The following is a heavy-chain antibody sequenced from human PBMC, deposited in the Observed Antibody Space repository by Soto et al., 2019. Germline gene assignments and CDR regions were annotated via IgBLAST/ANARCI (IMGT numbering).Heavy chain of an antibody. D-gene: IGHD3-22*01. Sequence: GGSLRLSCAASGFTVSSNYMSWVRQAPGKGLGWVSVIYSGGSTYYADSVKGRFTISRDNSKNTLYLQMNSLRAEDTAVYYCASVHYYDSSGYYGPFDIWGQGTMVTVSS. CDR2: IYSGGST. CDR1: GFTVSSNY. V-gene: IGHV3-53*01. CDR3: ASVHYYDSSGYYGPFDI. J-gene: IGHJ3*02.